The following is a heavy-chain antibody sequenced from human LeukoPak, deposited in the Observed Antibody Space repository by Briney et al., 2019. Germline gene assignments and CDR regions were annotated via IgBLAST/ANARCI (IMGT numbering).Heavy chain of an antibody. J-gene: IGHJ3*02. Sequence: GGSLRLSCAASGFTVSSNYMSWVRQAPGKGLEWVSVIYSGGSTYYADSVKGRFTISRDNSKNTLYLQMNSLRAEDTAVYYCARDLDYGVNDAFDIWGPWTMVTVSS. D-gene: IGHD4-17*01. CDR2: IYSGGST. CDR1: GFTVSSNY. V-gene: IGHV3-66*02. CDR3: ARDLDYGVNDAFDI.